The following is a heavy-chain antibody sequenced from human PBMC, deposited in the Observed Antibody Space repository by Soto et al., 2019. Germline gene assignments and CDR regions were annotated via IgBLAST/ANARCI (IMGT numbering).Heavy chain of an antibody. D-gene: IGHD2-2*01. J-gene: IGHJ6*02. CDR3: ARNCISTSCYEYDDYYGMDV. V-gene: IGHV4-39*01. CDR1: GGSISSSSYY. Sequence: PSETLSLTCTVSGGSISSSSYYWGWIRQPPGKGLEWIGSIYYSGSTYYNPSLKSRVTISVDTSKNQFSLKLSSVTAADTAVYYCARNCISTSCYEYDDYYGMDVWGQGTTVT. CDR2: IYYSGST.